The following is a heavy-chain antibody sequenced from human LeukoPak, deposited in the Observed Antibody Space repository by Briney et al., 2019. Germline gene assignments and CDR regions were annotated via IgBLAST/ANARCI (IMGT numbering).Heavy chain of an antibody. Sequence: ASVKVSCKASGYTFTSYDINWVRQATGQGLEWMGWMNPNSGNTGYAQKFQGRVTMTRDASISTAYMELSRLRSDDTAVYYCARCESGYYYVDDYWGQGTLVTVSS. D-gene: IGHD3-22*01. CDR3: ARCESGYYYVDDY. CDR1: GYTFTSYD. V-gene: IGHV1-8*01. CDR2: MNPNSGNT. J-gene: IGHJ4*02.